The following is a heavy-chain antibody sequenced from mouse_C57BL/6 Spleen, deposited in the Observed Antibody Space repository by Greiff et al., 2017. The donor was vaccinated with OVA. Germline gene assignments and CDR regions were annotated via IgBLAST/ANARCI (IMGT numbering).Heavy chain of an antibody. CDR3: ARNNGYYAMDY. Sequence: VQLQESGPGLVQPSQSLSITCTVSGFSLTSYGVHWVRQSPGKGLEWLGVICSGGSTDYYAAFISRLSISKDNSKSQVFFKMNSLQADDTAIYYCARNNGYYAMDYWGQGTSVTVSS. CDR2: ICSGGST. V-gene: IGHV2-2*01. J-gene: IGHJ4*01. CDR1: GFSLTSYG.